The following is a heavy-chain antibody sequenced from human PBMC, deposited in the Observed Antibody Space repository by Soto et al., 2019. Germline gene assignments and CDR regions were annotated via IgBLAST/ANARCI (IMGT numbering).Heavy chain of an antibody. Sequence: GGSLRLSCAASGFTFSTYWMTWVRQAPGKGLEWVANIKQDGSEEYYVDSVKGRLTISRDNAKNSLYLQMRSVRAEDTAVYFCARVPRNGDHLDYWGQGTLVTVSS. V-gene: IGHV3-7*03. CDR2: IKQDGSEE. J-gene: IGHJ4*02. CDR1: GFTFSTYW. D-gene: IGHD4-17*01. CDR3: ARVPRNGDHLDY.